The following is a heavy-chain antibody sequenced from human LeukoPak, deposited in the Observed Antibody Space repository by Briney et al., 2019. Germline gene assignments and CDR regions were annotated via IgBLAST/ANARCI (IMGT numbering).Heavy chain of an antibody. V-gene: IGHV4-59*12. J-gene: IGHJ4*02. CDR1: GGSISSYY. CDR2: IYYSGST. Sequence: PSETLSLTCTVSGGSISSYYWGWIRQPPGKGLEWIGYIYYSGSTYYNPSLKSRVTISVDTSKNQFSLKLSSVTAADTAVYYCARDHCSSTSCYLGYWGQGTLVTVSS. D-gene: IGHD2-2*01. CDR3: ARDHCSSTSCYLGY.